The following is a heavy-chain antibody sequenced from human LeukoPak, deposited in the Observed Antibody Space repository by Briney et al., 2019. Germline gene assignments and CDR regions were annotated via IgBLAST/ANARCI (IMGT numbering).Heavy chain of an antibody. J-gene: IGHJ4*02. CDR2: MNPNSGNT. CDR1: GYTFTSYD. D-gene: IGHD6-13*01. Sequence: GASVKVSCRASGYTFTSYDINWVRQATGQGLEWMGWMNPNSGNTGYAQKFQGRVTMTRNTSISTAYMEVSGLRSEDAAVYYCTRRAEGSGRQQAYWGQGTLATVSS. CDR3: TRRAEGSGRQQAY. V-gene: IGHV1-8*01.